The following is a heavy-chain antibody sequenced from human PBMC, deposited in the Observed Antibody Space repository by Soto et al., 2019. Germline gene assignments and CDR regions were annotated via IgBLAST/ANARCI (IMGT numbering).Heavy chain of an antibody. CDR2: INHSGRA. J-gene: IGHJ4*02. Sequence: SETLSLTCAVYGGSFSGYYWSWIRQSPGKGLEWIGEINHSGRANYNPSLRSRVTISVDKSKNQFALNLNSVTAADTAVYYCTRGTSATVSRKPFAFWSQGTLVTVSS. CDR3: TRGTSATVSRKPFAF. CDR1: GGSFSGYY. V-gene: IGHV4-34*01. D-gene: IGHD4-17*01.